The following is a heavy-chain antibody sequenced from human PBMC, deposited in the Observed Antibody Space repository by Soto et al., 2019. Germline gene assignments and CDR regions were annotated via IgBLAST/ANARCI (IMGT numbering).Heavy chain of an antibody. V-gene: IGHV4-34*01. CDR2: INHSGST. CDR3: ARHLHDFWSGYLDY. J-gene: IGHJ4*02. CDR1: GGSFSGYY. D-gene: IGHD3-3*01. Sequence: SETLSLTCAVYGGSFSGYYWSWIRQPPGKGLEWIGEINHSGSTNYNPSLKSRVTISVDTSKNQFSLKLSSVTAADTAVYYCARHLHDFWSGYLDYWGQGTLVTVS.